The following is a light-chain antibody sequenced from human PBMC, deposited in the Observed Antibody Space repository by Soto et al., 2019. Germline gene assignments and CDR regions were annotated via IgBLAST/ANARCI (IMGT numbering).Light chain of an antibody. CDR1: QSVSSSY. CDR2: GAS. Sequence: EIVLTQSPGTLSLSPGERATLSCRASQSVSSSYLAWYQQQPGQAPRLLIYGASSRATGIPDRFSGSGSGTDFTLTISRLEPEDSAVYYCQQYGSSPWTFGQGTKVEIK. V-gene: IGKV3-20*01. J-gene: IGKJ1*01. CDR3: QQYGSSPWT.